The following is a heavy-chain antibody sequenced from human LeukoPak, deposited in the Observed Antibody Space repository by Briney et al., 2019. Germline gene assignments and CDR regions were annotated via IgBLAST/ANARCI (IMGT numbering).Heavy chain of an antibody. CDR2: IYSGGST. CDR1: GVTVSSSY. Sequence: GGSLRLSCAASGVTVSSSYMSWVRQAPGKGLEWVSVIYSGGSTYYADSVKGRFTISRDNSKNTLYLQMNSLRAEDTAVYYCASLSIGSPFNGMDVWGQGTTVTVSS. CDR3: ASLSIGSPFNGMDV. V-gene: IGHV3-53*01. J-gene: IGHJ6*02. D-gene: IGHD3-10*01.